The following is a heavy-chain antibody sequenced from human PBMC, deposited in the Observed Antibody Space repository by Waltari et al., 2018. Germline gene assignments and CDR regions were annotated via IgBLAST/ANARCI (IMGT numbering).Heavy chain of an antibody. CDR1: GFGFSNYT. CDR2: IRSDRSYI. CDR3: TRARSGSFSTLFEH. Sequence: DVQLVESGGGLVRPGGSLRLSCAASGFGFSNYTMDWVRQAPGKVRGCVAFIRSDRSYIYYADSLKGRFTISRDNAKNSLYLQMNSLRAEDTAVYYCTRARSGSFSTLFEHWGQGTVVTVSS. J-gene: IGHJ4*02. D-gene: IGHD1-26*01. V-gene: IGHV3-21*01.